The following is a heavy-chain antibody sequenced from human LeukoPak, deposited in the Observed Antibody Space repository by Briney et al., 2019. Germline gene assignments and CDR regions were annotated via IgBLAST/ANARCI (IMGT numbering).Heavy chain of an antibody. CDR3: ARVRGSTDWYVDY. V-gene: IGHV3-33*02. CDR2: IYTDESNK. D-gene: IGHD2-2*01. J-gene: IGHJ4*02. CDR1: GFTLSSYG. Sequence: GGSLRPSCAASGFTLSSYGMHWVRQAPGNGLEWVAIIYTDESNKYYADSVRGRFTISRDISTTTLFLQMNTPRAEDTDVYCCARVRGSTDWYVDYWGEGTLVTVSS.